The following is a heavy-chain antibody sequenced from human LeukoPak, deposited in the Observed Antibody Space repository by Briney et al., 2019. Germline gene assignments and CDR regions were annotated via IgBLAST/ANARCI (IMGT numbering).Heavy chain of an antibody. CDR1: GFTFSSYE. V-gene: IGHV3-48*03. CDR2: ISSSGRTI. D-gene: IGHD1-26*01. J-gene: IGHJ3*02. Sequence: SLRPSCAASGFTFSSYEMNWVRQAPGKGLEWVSYISSSGRTIYYADSVKGRFTISRDNAKSSLYLQMNSLRAEDTAVYYCARVVWDLQYTGAFDIWGKGTRVSLSS. CDR3: ARVVWDLQYTGAFDI.